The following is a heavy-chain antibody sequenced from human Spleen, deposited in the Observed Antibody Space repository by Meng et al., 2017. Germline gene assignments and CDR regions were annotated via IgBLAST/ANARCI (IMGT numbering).Heavy chain of an antibody. CDR1: GFTFSSYW. Sequence: GESLKISCAASGFTFSSYWMSWVRQAPGKGLEWVSAIVGSGGGTYYADSVKGRFTISRDNAKNSLYLQMNSLRAEDTAVYYCATTYYYGSGSYCWGQGTLVTVSS. CDR3: ATTYYYGSGSYC. J-gene: IGHJ4*02. V-gene: IGHV3-23*01. CDR2: IVGSGGGT. D-gene: IGHD3-10*01.